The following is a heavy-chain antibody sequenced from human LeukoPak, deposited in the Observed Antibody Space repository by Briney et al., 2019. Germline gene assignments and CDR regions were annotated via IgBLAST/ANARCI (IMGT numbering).Heavy chain of an antibody. Sequence: GGSLRLSCAASGFTFNSYAMSWVRQAPGKGLEWVSAISGSGGSTYYADSVKGRFTISRDNSKNTLYLQMNSLRAEDTAVYYCAKHMVRGVNSYYYGMDVWGQGTTVTVSS. J-gene: IGHJ6*02. CDR1: GFTFNSYA. D-gene: IGHD3-10*01. CDR2: ISGSGGST. V-gene: IGHV3-23*01. CDR3: AKHMVRGVNSYYYGMDV.